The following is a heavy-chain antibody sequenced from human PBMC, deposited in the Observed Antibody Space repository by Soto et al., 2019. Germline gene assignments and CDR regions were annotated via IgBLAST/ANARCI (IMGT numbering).Heavy chain of an antibody. Sequence: ASVKVSCKASGYIFTNNDVSWVRQATGQGLEWLGWMNPGSSDTGYAQKCQGRVTMTRDISIAKAYMELSSLRSDDTDIYYCARMATFGSLNSFDPWGQGTLVIV. CDR3: ARMATFGSLNSFDP. V-gene: IGHV1-8*01. J-gene: IGHJ5*02. D-gene: IGHD3-16*01. CDR1: GYIFTNND. CDR2: MNPGSSDT.